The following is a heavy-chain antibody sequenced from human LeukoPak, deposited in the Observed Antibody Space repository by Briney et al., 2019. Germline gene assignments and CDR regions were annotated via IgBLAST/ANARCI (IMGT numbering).Heavy chain of an antibody. Sequence: ASVKVSCKASGYTFTSYYMHWVRQAPGQGLEWMGIINPSGGSTSYAQKFQGRATMTRDMSTSAVYMELSSLRSEDTAVYYCARDGIAAAASYYYYYMDVWGKGTTVTVSS. CDR3: ARDGIAAAASYYYYYMDV. V-gene: IGHV1-46*01. CDR1: GYTFTSYY. J-gene: IGHJ6*03. CDR2: INPSGGST. D-gene: IGHD6-13*01.